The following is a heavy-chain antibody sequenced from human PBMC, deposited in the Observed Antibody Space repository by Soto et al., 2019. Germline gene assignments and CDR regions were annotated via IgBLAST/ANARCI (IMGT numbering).Heavy chain of an antibody. Sequence: GGSLRLSCAASGFTFSSYWMSWVRQAPGKGLEWVANIKQDGSEKYYVDSVKGRFTISRDNAKNSLYLQMNSLRAEDTAVYYCARDFKYDFWSGYNIEGLYCYYYYMDVWGKGTTVTVSS. CDR1: GFTFSSYW. J-gene: IGHJ6*03. D-gene: IGHD3-3*01. CDR2: IKQDGSEK. V-gene: IGHV3-7*01. CDR3: ARDFKYDFWSGYNIEGLYCYYYYMDV.